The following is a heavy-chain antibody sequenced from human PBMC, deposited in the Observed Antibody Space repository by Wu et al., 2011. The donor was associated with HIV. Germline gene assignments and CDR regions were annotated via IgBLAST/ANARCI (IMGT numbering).Heavy chain of an antibody. J-gene: IGHJ1*01. CDR1: GGTFSSYS. D-gene: IGHD3-3*01. CDR3: AIGSGPXGPEYFHH. V-gene: IGHV1-69*15. CDR2: IIPIFATA. Sequence: QGQLVQSGAEVRKPGSSVKVSCKTSGGTFSSYSISWVRQAPGQGLEWMGRIIPIFATANYAQKFQGRVTITADESTSTAYMELRSLRSEDTAVYYCAIGSGPXGPEYFHHWGQGTLVAVSS.